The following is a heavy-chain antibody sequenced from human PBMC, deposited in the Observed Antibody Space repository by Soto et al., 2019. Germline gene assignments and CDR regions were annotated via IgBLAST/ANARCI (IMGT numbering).Heavy chain of an antibody. CDR1: GYTFTSYD. D-gene: IGHD6-19*01. Sequence: ASVKVSCKASGYTFTSYDINWVRQATGQGLEWMGWMNPNSGNTGYAQKFQGRVTMTRNTSISTAYMELSSLRSEDTAVYYCARVGPYSSGWELGLDYWGQGTLVTVSS. J-gene: IGHJ4*02. CDR2: MNPNSGNT. CDR3: ARVGPYSSGWELGLDY. V-gene: IGHV1-8*01.